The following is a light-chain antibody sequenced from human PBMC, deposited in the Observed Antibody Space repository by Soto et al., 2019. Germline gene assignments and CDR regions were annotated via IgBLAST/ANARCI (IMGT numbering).Light chain of an antibody. Sequence: QAVVTQEPSLTVSPGGTVTLTCDSSTGPVTSGHWPYWLQQKPGQAPRTLIYEGSKRPSGVSNRFSGSKSGNTASLTTSRLQAEDEADYYCCSYGGSRVFGTGTKVTVL. CDR1: TGPVTSGHW. J-gene: IGLJ1*01. CDR3: CSYGGSRV. V-gene: IGLV7-46*01. CDR2: EGS.